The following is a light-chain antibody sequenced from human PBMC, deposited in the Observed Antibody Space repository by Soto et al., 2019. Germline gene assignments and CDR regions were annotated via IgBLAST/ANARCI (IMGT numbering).Light chain of an antibody. CDR2: EVS. J-gene: IGLJ2*01. CDR3: SSYAGSNNLVV. CDR1: SSDVGGYNY. Sequence: QSVLTQPPSASGSPGQSVTISCTGTSSDVGGYNYVSWYQQHPGKAPKLMIYEVSNRPSGVPDRFSGSKSGNTASLTVSGPQAEDEADYYCSSYAGSNNLVVFGGATKLTVL. V-gene: IGLV2-8*01.